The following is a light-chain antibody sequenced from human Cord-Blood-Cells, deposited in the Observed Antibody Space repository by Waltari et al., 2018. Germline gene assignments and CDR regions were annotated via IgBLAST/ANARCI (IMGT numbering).Light chain of an antibody. J-gene: IGKJ1*01. CDR3: QQYDSTPLT. V-gene: IGKV4-1*01. Sequence: DIVMTQSPDSLAVSLGERATINCKSSQSVLYSSNNKNYLAWYQQKPGQPPKLLIYWASTRESGVPDRFSGSGSGTDFTLNISSLQAEDVAVYYCQQYDSTPLTFGQGTKVEIK. CDR2: WAS. CDR1: QSVLYSSNNKNY.